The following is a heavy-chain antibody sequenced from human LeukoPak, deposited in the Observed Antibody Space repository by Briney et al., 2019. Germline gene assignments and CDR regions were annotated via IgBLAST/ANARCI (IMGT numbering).Heavy chain of an antibody. D-gene: IGHD5-12*01. V-gene: IGHV3-7*01. CDR1: GFTFSTYW. Sequence: GGSLRLSCAASGFTFSTYWMSWVRQAPGKGLEWVANIQQHGSEKYYVDSVKGRFTISRDNAKNSLYLQMNSLRAEDTAVYYCAREREAGRWLRFGFYFDSWGQGTLITVSS. CDR3: AREREAGRWLRFGFYFDS. CDR2: IQQHGSEK. J-gene: IGHJ4*02.